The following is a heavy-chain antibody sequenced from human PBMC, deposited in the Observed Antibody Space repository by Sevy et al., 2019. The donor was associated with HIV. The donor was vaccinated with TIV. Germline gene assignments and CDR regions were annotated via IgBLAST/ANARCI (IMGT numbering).Heavy chain of an antibody. CDR1: GFTFSSYA. Sequence: GGSLRLSCAASGFTFSSYAMSWVRQAPGKGLEWVSAISGSGGSTYYADSVKGRFTISRDNSKNTLYLQMNSLRAEDTAVYYYAKGKGGGSYYRAYYFDYWGQGTMVTVSS. CDR3: AKGKGGGSYYRAYYFDY. J-gene: IGHJ4*02. CDR2: ISGSGGST. D-gene: IGHD1-26*01. V-gene: IGHV3-23*01.